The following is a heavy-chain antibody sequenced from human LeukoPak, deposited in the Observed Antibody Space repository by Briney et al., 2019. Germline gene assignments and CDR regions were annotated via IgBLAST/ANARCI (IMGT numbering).Heavy chain of an antibody. J-gene: IGHJ4*02. Sequence: GGSPRLSCAASGFTFSVHGLHWVRQAPGKGLEWVAFIQFDGGNKYYADSVKGRFTISRDNAKNTLHLQMDSLRGEDTAVYYCAREGRWLQAHFDYWGQGTLVTVSP. D-gene: IGHD5-24*01. CDR1: GFTFSVHG. V-gene: IGHV3-30*02. CDR3: AREGRWLQAHFDY. CDR2: IQFDGGNK.